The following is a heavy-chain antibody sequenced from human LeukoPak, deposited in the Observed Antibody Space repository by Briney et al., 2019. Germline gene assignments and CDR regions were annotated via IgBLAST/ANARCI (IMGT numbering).Heavy chain of an antibody. Sequence: ASVKVSCKASGYTFTGYYMHWLRQAPGQGLEWMGWINPNSGGTNYAQKFQGRVTMTRDTSISTAYMELSRLRSDDTAVYYCARVSYSSSWYGDVWGQGTTVTVSS. CDR3: ARVSYSSSWYGDV. J-gene: IGHJ6*02. CDR1: GYTFTGYY. V-gene: IGHV1-2*02. CDR2: INPNSGGT. D-gene: IGHD6-13*01.